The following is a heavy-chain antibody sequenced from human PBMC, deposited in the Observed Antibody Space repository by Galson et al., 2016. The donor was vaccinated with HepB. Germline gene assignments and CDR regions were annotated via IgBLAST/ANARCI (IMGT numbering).Heavy chain of an antibody. D-gene: IGHD1-26*01. CDR2: IQYSGNT. CDR3: ARDQNGSYLAY. CDR1: GGSVISDNSY. J-gene: IGHJ4*02. V-gene: IGHV4-61*01. Sequence: ETLSLTCTVSGGSVISDNSYWSWIRQPPGKGLEWIGFIQYSGNTNCNPSLRGRVTISIDTSKNQFSLKVNSVTAADTAVYYFARDQNGSYLAYWGLGALVAVSS.